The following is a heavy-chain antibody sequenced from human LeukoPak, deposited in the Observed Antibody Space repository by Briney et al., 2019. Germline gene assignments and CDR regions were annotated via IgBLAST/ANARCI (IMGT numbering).Heavy chain of an antibody. D-gene: IGHD3-10*01. CDR2: INPSGGST. CDR1: GYPFTSYY. J-gene: IGHJ4*02. Sequence: ASVKVSCKASGYPFTSYYMHWVRQAPGQGLEWMGIINPSGGSTSYAQRFQGRVTMTRDTSTSTAYMELSSLRSEDTAVYYCAKSGSNYYSYWGQGTLVTVSS. V-gene: IGHV1-46*01. CDR3: AKSGSNYYSY.